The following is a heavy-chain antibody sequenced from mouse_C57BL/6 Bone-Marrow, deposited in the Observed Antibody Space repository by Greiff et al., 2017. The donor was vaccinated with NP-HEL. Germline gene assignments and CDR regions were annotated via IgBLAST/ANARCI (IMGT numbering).Heavy chain of an antibody. J-gene: IGHJ3*01. Sequence: VQLKESGAELVRPGASVQLSCTASGFNIKDAYMHWVKQRPEQGLEWIGWIDPENGDTEYASKFQGKATLTADNSSNTAYLQLSILTSEDTAVYYCTTPGYYGSAYWGQGTLVTVSA. D-gene: IGHD1-1*01. CDR2: IDPENGDT. V-gene: IGHV14-4*01. CDR3: TTPGYYGSAY. CDR1: GFNIKDAY.